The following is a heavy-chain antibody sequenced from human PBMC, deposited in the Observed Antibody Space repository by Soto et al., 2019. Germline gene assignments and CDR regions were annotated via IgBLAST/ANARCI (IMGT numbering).Heavy chain of an antibody. CDR1: GYASTIYG. Sequence: APLKGSCKTSGYASTIYGFGWLRLAPEQGLEWMGWINPNSGGTNYAQKFQGWVTMTRDTSISTAYMELSRLRSDDTAVYYCARGRPLGGAIYGMDVWGQGTTVTVSS. CDR3: ARGRPLGGAIYGMDV. V-gene: IGHV1-2*04. J-gene: IGHJ6*02. D-gene: IGHD3-16*01. CDR2: INPNSGGT.